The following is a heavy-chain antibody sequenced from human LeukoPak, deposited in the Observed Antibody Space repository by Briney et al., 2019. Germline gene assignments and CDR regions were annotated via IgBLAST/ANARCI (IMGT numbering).Heavy chain of an antibody. CDR2: IVGSGGRT. D-gene: IGHD3-10*01. J-gene: IGHJ4*02. CDR1: GFTFSTYT. CDR3: AKAYQLLWFGLDY. Sequence: GGSLRLSCAASGFTFSTYTMSWVRQAPGKGLEWVSAIVGSGGRTYYADSVEGRFTISRDNSKNTLYLHMNGLRAEDTAVYYCAKAYQLLWFGLDYWGPGTLVTVSS. V-gene: IGHV3-23*01.